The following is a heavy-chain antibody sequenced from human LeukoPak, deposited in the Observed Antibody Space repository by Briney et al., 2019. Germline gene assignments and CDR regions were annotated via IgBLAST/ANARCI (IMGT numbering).Heavy chain of an antibody. Sequence: ASVKVSCKSSGYTFTIYGISWVRQAPGQGLEWMGWISAYNGNTNYAQKLQGRVTMTTDTSTSTAYMELRSLRSDDTAVYYCARDTIAVLRYFDWLSFDYWGQGTLVTVSS. CDR3: ARDTIAVLRYFDWLSFDY. CDR2: ISAYNGNT. D-gene: IGHD3-9*01. V-gene: IGHV1-18*01. CDR1: GYTFTIYG. J-gene: IGHJ4*02.